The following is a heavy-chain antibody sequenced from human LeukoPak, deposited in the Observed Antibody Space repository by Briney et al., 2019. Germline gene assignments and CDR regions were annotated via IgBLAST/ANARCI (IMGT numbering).Heavy chain of an antibody. CDR1: GFTFSTYW. CDR2: IKQDGSEK. J-gene: IGHJ4*02. D-gene: IGHD2-2*01. V-gene: IGHV3-7*01. CDR3: ARDTRYCSSTSCPDY. Sequence: GGSLRLSCTVSGFTFSTYWMSWVRQAPGKGLEWEANIKQDGSEKYYVDSVKGRFTISRDNAKNSLYLQMNSLRAEDTAVYYCARDTRYCSSTSCPDYWGQGTLVTVSS.